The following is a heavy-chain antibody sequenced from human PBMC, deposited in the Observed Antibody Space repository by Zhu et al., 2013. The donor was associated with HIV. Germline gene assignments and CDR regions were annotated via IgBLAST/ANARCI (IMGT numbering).Heavy chain of an antibody. J-gene: IGHJ4*02. CDR2: ISYDGNNK. CDR3: ARGLTGEWFHFDF. D-gene: IGHD3-3*01. Sequence: VQLVESGGGVVQPGRSLRLSCAASGFTFSSYAIHWVRQAPGQGLEWVAVISYDGNNKYYADSVKGRFTISRDNSMNTLYLQMNSLRAEDTAMYYCARGLTGEWFHFDFWGQGTLVTVSS. CDR1: GFTFSSYA. V-gene: IGHV3-30-3*01.